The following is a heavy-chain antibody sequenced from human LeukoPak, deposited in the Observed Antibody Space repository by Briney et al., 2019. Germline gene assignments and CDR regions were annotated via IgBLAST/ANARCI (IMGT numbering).Heavy chain of an antibody. CDR3: ARGRYKYSMDV. CDR1: GGSISSYY. D-gene: IGHD2-2*02. Sequence: PSETLSLTCTVSGGSISSYYWSWIRQPPGKGLEWIGFIYYSGYTNYNPSLKSRVTISLHTSKTQFSLNLTSVTAADTAVYHCARGRYKYSMDVWGQGTTVTVSS. V-gene: IGHV4-59*08. CDR2: IYYSGYT. J-gene: IGHJ6*02.